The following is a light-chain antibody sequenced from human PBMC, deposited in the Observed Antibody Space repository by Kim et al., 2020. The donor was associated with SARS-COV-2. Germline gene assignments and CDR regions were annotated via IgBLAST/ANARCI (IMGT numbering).Light chain of an antibody. J-gene: IGLJ1*01. CDR2: GNS. CDR3: QSYDSSLSAHYV. V-gene: IGLV1-40*01. Sequence: VNISCTGSSSNIGAGYDVHWYQQLPGTAPKLLIYGNSNRPSGVPDRFSGSKSGTSASLAITGLQAEDEADYYCQSYDSSLSAHYVFGTGTKVTVL. CDR1: SSNIGAGYD.